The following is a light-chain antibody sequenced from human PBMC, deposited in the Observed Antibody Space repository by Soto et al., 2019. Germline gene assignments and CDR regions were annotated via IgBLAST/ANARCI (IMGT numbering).Light chain of an antibody. CDR2: NDD. Sequence: QSVLTQPPSAAATPGQRVTISCSGSTSNIGSNSVHWYQQLPGTAPKLLIYNDDQRPSGVPDRFSGSKSGTSASLAISGLQSVDEADYYCAGWDDRVNGPLGVFGGGTQLTVL. J-gene: IGLJ3*02. CDR3: AGWDDRVNGPLGV. V-gene: IGLV1-44*01. CDR1: TSNIGSNS.